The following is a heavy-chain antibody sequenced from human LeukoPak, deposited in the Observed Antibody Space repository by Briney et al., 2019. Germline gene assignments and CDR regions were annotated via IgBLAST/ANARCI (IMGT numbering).Heavy chain of an antibody. Sequence: PGGSLRLSCAASGFTFSSYAMHWVRQAPGKGLEWVAVISYDGSNKYYADSVKGRFAISRDNSKNTLYLQMNSLRAEDTAVYYCARDPQHWGQGTLVTVSS. J-gene: IGHJ4*02. CDR1: GFTFSSYA. V-gene: IGHV3-30*09. CDR2: ISYDGSNK. CDR3: ARDPQH.